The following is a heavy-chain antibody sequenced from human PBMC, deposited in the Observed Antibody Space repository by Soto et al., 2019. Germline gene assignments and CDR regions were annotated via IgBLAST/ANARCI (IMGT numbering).Heavy chain of an antibody. CDR3: ARKITSITVAN. D-gene: IGHD6-19*01. V-gene: IGHV3-23*01. CDR2: ISGSGGST. J-gene: IGHJ4*02. Sequence: SRVSLGLACAASGFTFTHSAMSLVRQAPGKGLEWVSTISGSGGSTYYADSVKGRFTISRDISKNTVFLQMDSLRGEDTAVYDCARKITSITVANWGQGTLVSVYS. CDR1: GFTFTHSA.